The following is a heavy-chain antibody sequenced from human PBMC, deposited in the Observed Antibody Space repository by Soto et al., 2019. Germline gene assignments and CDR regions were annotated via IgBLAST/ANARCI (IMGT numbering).Heavy chain of an antibody. CDR1: GFTFSSYW. Sequence: HGGSMRLSCAASGFTFSSYWMSWVRQTPGKGLEWVANIKQDGSEKWYVDSVKGRCTISRDNSKNTLSLQVNRLSAEDTAVYYCAKAGGGYTKWHFDSWGHGSLVTVSS. J-gene: IGHJ4*01. CDR2: IKQDGSEK. CDR3: AKAGGGYTKWHFDS. D-gene: IGHD5-12*01. V-gene: IGHV3-7*05.